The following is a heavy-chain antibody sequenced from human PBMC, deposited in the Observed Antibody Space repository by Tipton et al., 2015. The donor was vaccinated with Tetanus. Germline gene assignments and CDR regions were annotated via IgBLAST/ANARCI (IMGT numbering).Heavy chain of an antibody. CDR1: GFTFSSYA. CDR2: ISSNGGST. V-gene: IGHV3-64*01. Sequence: GSLRLSYAASGFTFSSYAMHWVRQAPGKGLEYVSAISSNGGSTYYANSVKGRFTISRDNSKNTLYLQMGSLRAEDMAVYYCATNPTPWGVSSFDLWGRGTLVTVSS. J-gene: IGHJ2*01. D-gene: IGHD2-8*01. CDR3: ATNPTPWGVSSFDL.